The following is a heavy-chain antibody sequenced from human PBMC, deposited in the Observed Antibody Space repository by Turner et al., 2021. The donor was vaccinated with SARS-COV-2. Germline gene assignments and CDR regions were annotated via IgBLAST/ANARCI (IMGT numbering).Heavy chain of an antibody. J-gene: IGHJ4*02. CDR2: INHSGST. CDR1: GGSFSVYY. V-gene: IGHV4-34*01. Sequence: QVQLQQWGAGLLKPWETLSLTCAVYGGSFSVYYWSWIPQPPGKGLEWIGEINHSGSTNYNPSLKSRVTISVDTSKNQFSLKLSSVTAADTAVYYCARLGLGYSQFDYWGQGTLVTVSS. D-gene: IGHD2-15*01. CDR3: ARLGLGYSQFDY.